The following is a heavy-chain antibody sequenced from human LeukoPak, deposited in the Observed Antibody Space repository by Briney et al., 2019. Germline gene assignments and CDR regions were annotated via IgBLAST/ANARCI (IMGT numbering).Heavy chain of an antibody. V-gene: IGHV3-48*03. CDR3: ARDYSGWSLDP. J-gene: IGHJ5*02. Sequence: GGSLRLSCAASGFTFDDYGMSWVRQAPGKGLEWVSYISDGGKTKYYADSVKGRFTISRDNAKNSLYLQMNSLRAEDTAVYYCARDYSGWSLDPWGQGTLVTVSS. CDR1: GFTFDDYG. CDR2: ISDGGKTK. D-gene: IGHD5-12*01.